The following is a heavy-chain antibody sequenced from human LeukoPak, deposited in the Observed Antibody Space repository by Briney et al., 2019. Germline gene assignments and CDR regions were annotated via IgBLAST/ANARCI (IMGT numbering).Heavy chain of an antibody. V-gene: IGHV3-21*01. CDR3: ARDGVVVVVAATKPGYYYGMDV. D-gene: IGHD2-15*01. CDR2: ISSSSSYI. J-gene: IGHJ6*04. CDR1: GFTFSSYS. Sequence: GGSLRLSCAASGFTFSSYSMNWVRQAPGKGLEWVSPISSSSSYIYYADSVKGRFTISRDNAKNSLYLQMNSLRAEDTAVYYCARDGVVVVVAATKPGYYYGMDVGGKGTTVTVSS.